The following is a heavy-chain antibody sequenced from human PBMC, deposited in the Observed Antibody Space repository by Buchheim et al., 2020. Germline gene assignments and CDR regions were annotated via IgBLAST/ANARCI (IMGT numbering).Heavy chain of an antibody. J-gene: IGHJ3*02. CDR3: ARDSSGYYQGAWGAFDI. CDR2: IYYSGST. D-gene: IGHD3-22*01. CDR1: GGSISSYY. V-gene: IGHV4-59*01. Sequence: QVQLQESGPGLVKPSETLSLPCTVSGGSISSYYWSWIRQPPGKGLEWIGYIYYSGSTNYNPSLKSRVTISVDTSKNQLSLKLSSVNAADTAVYYWARDSSGYYQGAWGAFDIWGQGT.